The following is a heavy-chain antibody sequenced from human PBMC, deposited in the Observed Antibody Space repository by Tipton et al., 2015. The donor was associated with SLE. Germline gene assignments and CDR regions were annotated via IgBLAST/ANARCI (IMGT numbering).Heavy chain of an antibody. CDR3: ARTQYTFGGVIAPFDY. Sequence: TLSLTCAVYGGSFSGYYWSWIRQHPGKGLEWIGYIYYSGSTYYNPSLKSRVTISVDTSKNQFSLKLSSVTAADTAVYYCARTQYTFGGVIAPFDYWGQGTLVTVSS. CDR2: IYYSGST. D-gene: IGHD3-16*02. J-gene: IGHJ4*02. CDR1: GGSFSGYY. V-gene: IGHV4-34*01.